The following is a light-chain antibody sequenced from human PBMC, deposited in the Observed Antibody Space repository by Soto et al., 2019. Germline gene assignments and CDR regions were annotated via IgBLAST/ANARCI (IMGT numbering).Light chain of an antibody. V-gene: IGLV2-14*01. J-gene: IGLJ1*01. Sequence: QSVLTQPASVSGSPGQSISISCTGTSIDIGDYKFVSWYQQHPGKAPKVMIYEVSRRPSGVSERFSGSKSGNTASLTISGLQAEDEADYYCSSYRYSSTTPFVFGTGTKLTVL. CDR1: SIDIGDYKF. CDR3: SSYRYSSTTPFV. CDR2: EVS.